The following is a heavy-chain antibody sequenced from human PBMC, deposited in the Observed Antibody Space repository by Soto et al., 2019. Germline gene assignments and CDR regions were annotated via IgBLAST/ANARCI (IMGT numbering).Heavy chain of an antibody. D-gene: IGHD3-16*02. CDR1: GYTFTSYY. V-gene: IGHV1-46*01. CDR3: SRSYYDYVWGSYRSAHFDY. J-gene: IGHJ4*02. CDR2: INPSGDST. Sequence: GASVKVSCKASGYTFTSYYMHWVRQAPGQGLERIGIINPSGDSTSYAQKFQGRVTMTRDTSTSTVYMELSSLRSEDTAVYYCSRSYYDYVWGSYRSAHFDYWGQGTLVTVSS.